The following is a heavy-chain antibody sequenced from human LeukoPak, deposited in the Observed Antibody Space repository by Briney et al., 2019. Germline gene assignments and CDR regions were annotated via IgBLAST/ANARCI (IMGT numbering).Heavy chain of an antibody. CDR2: IRWNSGSI. Sequence: GRSLRLSCAASGCTFDDYAMHWVRQAPGKGLEWVTGIRWNSGSIGYADSVKGRFTISRDNAKNSLYLQMNSLRAEDTALYYCAKDYKASAARPGYFDYWGQGTLVTVSS. CDR3: AKDYKASAARPGYFDY. J-gene: IGHJ4*02. CDR1: GCTFDDYA. V-gene: IGHV3-9*01. D-gene: IGHD1-14*01.